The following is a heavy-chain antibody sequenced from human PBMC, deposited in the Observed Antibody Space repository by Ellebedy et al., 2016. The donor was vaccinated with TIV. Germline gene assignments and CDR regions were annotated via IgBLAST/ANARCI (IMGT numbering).Heavy chain of an antibody. CDR2: ISAYNGNT. CDR1: GGTFSSYA. Sequence: ASVKVSCXASGGTFSSYAISWVRQAPGQGLEWMGWISAYNGNTNYAQKLQGRVTMTTDTSTSTAYMELRSLRSEDTAVYYCARGGGNSHLRDYWGQGTLVTVSS. V-gene: IGHV1-18*01. J-gene: IGHJ4*02. CDR3: ARGGGNSHLRDY. D-gene: IGHD4-23*01.